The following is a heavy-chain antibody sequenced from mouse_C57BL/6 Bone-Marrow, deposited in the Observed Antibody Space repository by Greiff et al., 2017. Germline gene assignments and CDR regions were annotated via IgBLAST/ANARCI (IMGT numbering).Heavy chain of an antibody. CDR1: GFNIKDYY. V-gene: IGHV14-2*01. D-gene: IGHD1-1*01. Sequence: EVQLQESGAELVKPGASVKLSCTASGFNIKDYYMHWVKQRTEQGLEWIGRIDPEDGETKYAPKFQGKATITADTSSNTAYLQLSSLTSEDTAVYYWASITTVGDWYFDVWGTGTTVTVSS. J-gene: IGHJ1*03. CDR2: IDPEDGET. CDR3: ASITTVGDWYFDV.